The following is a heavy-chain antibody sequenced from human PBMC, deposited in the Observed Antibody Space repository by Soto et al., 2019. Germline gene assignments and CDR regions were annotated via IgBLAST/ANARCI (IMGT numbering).Heavy chain of an antibody. J-gene: IGHJ6*02. Sequence: QVQLQQWGAGLLKPSETLSLTCAVYGGSFSGYYWNWIRQPPGKGLEWIGEINHSGSTNYNPSLKSRVTISVDTSKNQFSLKLTSATAADTAVYYCARTMVRVGYYYGMDVWDQGTTVTVSS. V-gene: IGHV4-34*01. CDR1: GGSFSGYY. CDR3: ARTMVRVGYYYGMDV. D-gene: IGHD3-10*01. CDR2: INHSGST.